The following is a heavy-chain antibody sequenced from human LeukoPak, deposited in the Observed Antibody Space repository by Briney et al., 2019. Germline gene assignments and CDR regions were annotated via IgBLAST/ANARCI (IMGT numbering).Heavy chain of an antibody. Sequence: SETLSLTCTVSGGSISSGGYYWSWIRQPPGKGLEWIGYIYHSGSTYYNPSLKSRVTISVDRSKNQFSLKLSSVTAADTAVYYCARDERGGSSSDIWGQGTMVTVSS. CDR2: IYHSGST. D-gene: IGHD6-13*01. CDR3: ARDERGGSSSDI. CDR1: GGSISSGGYY. V-gene: IGHV4-30-2*01. J-gene: IGHJ3*02.